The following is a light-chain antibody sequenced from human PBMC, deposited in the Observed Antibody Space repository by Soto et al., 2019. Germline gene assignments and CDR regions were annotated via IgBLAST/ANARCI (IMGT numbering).Light chain of an antibody. Sequence: QSVLTQPPSASGTPGQRVTISCSGSSSNIGSNTVNWYQQLPGTAPKLLIYSNNQRPSGVPDRFSGSKSGTSASLAISGLQSEDEAVYHCPPRDTRLHGYTLGSGTKVTVL. V-gene: IGLV1-44*01. CDR2: SNN. J-gene: IGLJ1*01. CDR3: PPRDTRLHGYT. CDR1: SSNIGSNT.